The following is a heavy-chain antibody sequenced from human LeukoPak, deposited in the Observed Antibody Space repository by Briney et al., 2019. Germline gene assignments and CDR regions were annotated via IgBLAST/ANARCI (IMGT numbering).Heavy chain of an antibody. J-gene: IGHJ4*02. V-gene: IGHV1-18*01. CDR1: GYTFTSYG. Sequence: GTSVKVSCKASGYTFTSYGISWVRQAPGQGLEWMGWISPYNGQTKYAQKVQGRVTMTTERATSTAYMELRSLRSDDTAVYYCVRDIHDYLWGSYRRDFWGQGTLVTVSS. CDR2: ISPYNGQT. D-gene: IGHD3-16*02. CDR3: VRDIHDYLWGSYRRDF.